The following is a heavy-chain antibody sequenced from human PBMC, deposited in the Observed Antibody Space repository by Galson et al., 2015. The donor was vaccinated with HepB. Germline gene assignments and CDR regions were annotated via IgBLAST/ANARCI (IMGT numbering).Heavy chain of an antibody. J-gene: IGHJ6*02. CDR2: IYYSGST. V-gene: IGHV4-59*01. CDR1: GGSISTYY. D-gene: IGHD3-3*01. CDR3: ARGGVFGVVVPYGMDV. Sequence: ETLSLTCTVSGGSISTYYWSWIRQPPGKGLEWIGYIYYSGSTNYNPSLKSRVTISVDTSKNQFSLKLSSVTAADTAVYYCARGGVFGVVVPYGMDVWGQGTTVTVSS.